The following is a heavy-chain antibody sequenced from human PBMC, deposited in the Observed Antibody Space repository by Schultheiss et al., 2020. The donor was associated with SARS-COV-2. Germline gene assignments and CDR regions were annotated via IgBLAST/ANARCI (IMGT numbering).Heavy chain of an antibody. V-gene: IGHV3-23*01. J-gene: IGHJ4*02. CDR1: GFTFSSYA. CDR3: ARDLDGYNLFDY. CDR2: ISGRGDST. Sequence: GESLKISCAASGFTFSSYAMSWVRQAPGKGLEWVSSISGRGDSTLFADSVKGRFTISRDSSKNILSLQMKSLRAEDTAVYYCARDLDGYNLFDYWGQGTLVTVSS. D-gene: IGHD5-24*01.